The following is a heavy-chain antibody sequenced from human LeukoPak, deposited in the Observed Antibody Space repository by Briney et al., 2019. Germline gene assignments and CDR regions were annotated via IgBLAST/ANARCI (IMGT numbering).Heavy chain of an antibody. V-gene: IGHV1-69*06. CDR1: GGTFSSYA. Sequence: SVKVSCKASGGTFSSYAISWVRQAPGQGLEWMGGIIPIFGTANYAQKFQGRVTITADKSTSTAYMELSSLRSEDTAVYYCARSSDLDCSGGSCYFYYYYYMDVWGKGTTVTVSS. J-gene: IGHJ6*03. CDR3: ARSSDLDCSGGSCYFYYYYYMDV. CDR2: IIPIFGTA. D-gene: IGHD2-15*01.